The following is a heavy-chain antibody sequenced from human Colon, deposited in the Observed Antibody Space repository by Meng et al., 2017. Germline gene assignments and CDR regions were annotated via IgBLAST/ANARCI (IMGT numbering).Heavy chain of an antibody. CDR2: IYKTGDN. CDR3: ARARGGIVAEFFDY. Sequence: VPLQESGPGLVKPSKTLSLTCTVSGGSINSGGNYWSWIRQHPGKGLEWMGYIYKTGDNYYNPSLKSQVTISIDTSKNQFSLNLTSVTAADTAVYYCARARGGIVAEFFDYWGQGILVTASS. J-gene: IGHJ4*02. CDR1: GGSINSGGNY. D-gene: IGHD1-26*01. V-gene: IGHV4-31*01.